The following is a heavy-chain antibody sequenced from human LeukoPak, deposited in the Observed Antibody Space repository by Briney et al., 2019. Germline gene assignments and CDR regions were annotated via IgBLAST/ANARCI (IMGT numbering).Heavy chain of an antibody. CDR3: ARGSEDIVLMVYGPFDY. Sequence: ASVKVSCKASGYTFTGYYMHWVRQAPGQGLERMGWINPNSGGTNYAQKFQGRVTMTRDTSISTAYMELSRLRSDDTAVYYCARGSEDIVLMVYGPFDYWGQGTLVTVSS. J-gene: IGHJ4*02. CDR1: GYTFTGYY. D-gene: IGHD2-8*01. V-gene: IGHV1-2*02. CDR2: INPNSGGT.